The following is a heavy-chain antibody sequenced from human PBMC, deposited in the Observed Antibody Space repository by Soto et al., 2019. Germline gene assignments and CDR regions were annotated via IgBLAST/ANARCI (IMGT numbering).Heavy chain of an antibody. CDR3: ARDRRIEGYYDSSGSLDY. J-gene: IGHJ4*02. Sequence: SETLSLTCTVSGGSISSYYWIWIRQPAGKGLEWIGRIYTSGSTNYNPSLKSRVTMSVDTSKNQFSLKLSSVTAADTAVYYCARDRRIEGYYDSSGSLDYSGQGTLVTVSS. V-gene: IGHV4-4*07. CDR1: GGSISSYY. D-gene: IGHD3-22*01. CDR2: IYTSGST.